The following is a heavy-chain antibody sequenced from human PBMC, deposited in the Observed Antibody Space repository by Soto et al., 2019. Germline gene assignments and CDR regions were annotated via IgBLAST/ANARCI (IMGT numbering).Heavy chain of an antibody. D-gene: IGHD4-4*01. CDR2: IYPGDSDT. CDR1: GYSFTSYW. CDR3: ATHTSTVIYGMDV. V-gene: IGHV5-51*01. Sequence: PGESLKISCKGSGYSFTSYWIGWVRQIPWKGLEWMGIIYPGDSDTRYSPSFQGQVTISADKSISTAYLQWSSLKASDTAMYYCATHTSTVIYGMDVWGQGTTVTVSS. J-gene: IGHJ6*02.